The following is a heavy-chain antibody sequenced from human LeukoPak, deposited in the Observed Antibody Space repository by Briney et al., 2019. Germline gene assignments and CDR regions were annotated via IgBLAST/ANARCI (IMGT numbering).Heavy chain of an antibody. Sequence: PSETLSLTCTVSGYSISSGYYWGWIRQPPGKGLEWIGSIYHSGSTYYNPSLKSRVTTSVDTSKNQFSLKLSSVTAADTAVYYCARGLGYYGSGSYFTVYYYYMDVWGKGTTVTVSS. V-gene: IGHV4-38-2*02. D-gene: IGHD3-10*01. J-gene: IGHJ6*03. CDR2: IYHSGST. CDR1: GYSISSGYY. CDR3: ARGLGYYGSGSYFTVYYYYMDV.